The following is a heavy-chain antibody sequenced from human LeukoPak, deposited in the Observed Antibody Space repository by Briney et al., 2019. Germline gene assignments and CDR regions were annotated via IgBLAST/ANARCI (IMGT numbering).Heavy chain of an antibody. CDR1: GDSITSGAFC. Sequence: PSETLSLTCNVSGDSITSGAFCWAWIRQSPRKGLEGIGNVYYSGSTHYNPSLRGRVSISMDTTKNQFSLNLNSVSVTDTAIYYCARRDYAAWFDPWGQGTLVTVSS. CDR3: ARRDYAAWFDP. CDR2: VYYSGST. V-gene: IGHV4-39*01. J-gene: IGHJ5*02. D-gene: IGHD4/OR15-4a*01.